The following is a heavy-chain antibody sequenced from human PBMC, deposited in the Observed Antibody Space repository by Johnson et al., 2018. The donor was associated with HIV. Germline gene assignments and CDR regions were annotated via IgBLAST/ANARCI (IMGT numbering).Heavy chain of an antibody. J-gene: IGHJ3*02. Sequence: QVQLVESGGGVVQPGRSLRLSCAASGFTFSSYGMHWVRQAPGKGLEWVAVISYDGSNKYYADSVKGRFTISRDNSKNTLYLQMNSLRAEDTAVYYCAKALPASSIAPQAFDIWGQGTMVTVSS. CDR1: GFTFSSYG. V-gene: IGHV3-30*18. CDR3: AKALPASSIAPQAFDI. CDR2: ISYDGSNK. D-gene: IGHD3-3*02.